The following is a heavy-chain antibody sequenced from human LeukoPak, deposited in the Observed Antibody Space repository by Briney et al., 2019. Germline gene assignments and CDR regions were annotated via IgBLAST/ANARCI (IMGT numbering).Heavy chain of an antibody. CDR2: INPNSGGT. J-gene: IGHJ6*03. D-gene: IGHD6-13*01. CDR1: GYTFTGYY. Sequence: VASVKVSCKASGYTFTGYYMHWVRQAPGQGLEWMGWINPNSGGTNYAQKFQGRVTMTRDTSISTAYMELSRLRSDDTAVYYCAGSIAAAYYYYYYMDVWGKGTTVTVSS. V-gene: IGHV1-2*02. CDR3: AGSIAAAYYYYYYMDV.